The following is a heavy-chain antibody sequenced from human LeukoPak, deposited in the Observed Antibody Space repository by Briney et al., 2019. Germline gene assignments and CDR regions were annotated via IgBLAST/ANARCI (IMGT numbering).Heavy chain of an antibody. V-gene: IGHV4-59*08. CDR2: IYYSGST. J-gene: IGHJ5*02. D-gene: IGHD6-19*01. Sequence: SETLCLTCTVSGGSISSYYWSWIRQPPGKGLEWIGYIYYSGSTNYNPSLKSRVTISVDTSKNQFSLKLSSVTAADTAVYYCARHAYVAVAGIYSAMTGFDPWGQGTLVTVSS. CDR3: ARHAYVAVAGIYSAMTGFDP. CDR1: GGSISSYY.